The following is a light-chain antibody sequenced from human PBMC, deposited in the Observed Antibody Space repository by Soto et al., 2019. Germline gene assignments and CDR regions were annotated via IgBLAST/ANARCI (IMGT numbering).Light chain of an antibody. Sequence: PGERATLSCMASRTVDGNYLAWYHQKPGQPPRLLIHSASTRAPGIPDRFSASGAGTDFTLTISRLEPEDSAVYYCQQRSNWPPWTFGQGTRWIS. J-gene: IGKJ1*01. V-gene: IGKV3D-20*02. CDR3: QQRSNWPPWT. CDR1: RTVDGNY. CDR2: SAS.